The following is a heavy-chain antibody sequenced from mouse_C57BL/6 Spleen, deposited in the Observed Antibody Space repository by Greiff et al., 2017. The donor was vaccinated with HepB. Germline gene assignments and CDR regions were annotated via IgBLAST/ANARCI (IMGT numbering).Heavy chain of an antibody. CDR1: GYTFTSYW. Sequence: QVQLQQPGAELVRPGSSVKLSCKASGYTFTSYWMHWVKQRPIQGLEWIGNIDPSDSETHYNQKFKDKATLTVDKSSSTAYMQLSSLTSEDSAVYYCARGDYDYDGLGYWGQGTTLTVSS. D-gene: IGHD2-4*01. CDR3: ARGDYDYDGLGY. V-gene: IGHV1-52*01. J-gene: IGHJ2*01. CDR2: IDPSDSET.